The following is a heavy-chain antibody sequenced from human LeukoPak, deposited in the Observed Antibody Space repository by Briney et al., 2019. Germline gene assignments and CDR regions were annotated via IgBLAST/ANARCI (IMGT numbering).Heavy chain of an antibody. CDR1: GFTFDDYA. J-gene: IGHJ5*02. CDR2: ISGDGGST. CDR3: AKDPTYDFWSGYLRGKNWFDP. D-gene: IGHD3-3*01. V-gene: IGHV3-43*02. Sequence: EGSLRLSCAASGFTFDDYAMHWVRQAPGKGLEWVSLISGDGGSTYYADSVKGRFTISRDNSKNSLYLQMNSLRTEDTALYYCAKDPTYDFWSGYLRGKNWFDPWGQGTLVTVSS.